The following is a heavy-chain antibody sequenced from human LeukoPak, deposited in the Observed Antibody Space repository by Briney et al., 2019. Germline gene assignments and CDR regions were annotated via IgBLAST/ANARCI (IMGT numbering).Heavy chain of an antibody. Sequence: SETLSLTCAVYGGSFSGYYWSWIRQPPGKGLEWIGEINHSGSTNYNPSLKSRVTISVDTSKNQFSLKLSSVTAADTAVYYCARVSGSYSNPYFDLWGRGTLVTVSS. CDR2: INHSGST. CDR1: GGSFSGYY. D-gene: IGHD1-26*01. CDR3: ARVSGSYSNPYFDL. J-gene: IGHJ2*01. V-gene: IGHV4-34*01.